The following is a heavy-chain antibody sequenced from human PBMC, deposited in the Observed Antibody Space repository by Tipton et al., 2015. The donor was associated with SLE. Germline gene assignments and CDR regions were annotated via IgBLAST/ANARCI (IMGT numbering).Heavy chain of an antibody. D-gene: IGHD3-3*01. CDR3: ARGGRFSYWFDP. J-gene: IGHJ5*02. CDR2: IYYSGST. CDR1: GGSISSHY. Sequence: TLSLTCTVSGGSISSHYWSWIRQPPWKGLEWIGYIYYSGSTNYNPSLKSRVTMSVDTSKNQFSLKLSSVTAADTAVYYCARGGRFSYWFDPWGQGTLVTVSA. V-gene: IGHV4-59*11.